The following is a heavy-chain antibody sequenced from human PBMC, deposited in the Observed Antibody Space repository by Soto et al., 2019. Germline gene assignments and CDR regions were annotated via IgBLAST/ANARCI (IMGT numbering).Heavy chain of an antibody. CDR3: ARNGDCTRTGCIVGWFDP. D-gene: IGHD2-8*01. CDR1: GDTISTGGYT. Sequence: TSETLSLTCDVSGDTISTGGYTWAWIRQPPGKALEWIGHTYHSGNPYYNPSLEGRVTISIDKSKNQFYLDLNSVTAADTAMYYCARNGDCTRTGCIVGWFDPWGPGTLVNVSS. J-gene: IGHJ5*02. CDR2: TYHSGNP. V-gene: IGHV4-30-2*01.